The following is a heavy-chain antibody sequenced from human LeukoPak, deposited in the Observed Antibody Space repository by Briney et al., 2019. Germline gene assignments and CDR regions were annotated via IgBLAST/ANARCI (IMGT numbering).Heavy chain of an antibody. V-gene: IGHV4-59*01. CDR3: ARQIVVVVAATNRWYFDC. CDR2: IYYSGST. J-gene: IGHJ4*02. CDR1: GGSISSYY. Sequence: ETLSLTCTVSGGSISSYYWSWIRQPPGKGLEWIGYIYYSGSTNYNPSLKSRVTISVDTSKNQFSLKLSSVTAADTAVYYCARQIVVVVAATNRWYFDCWGQGTLVTVSS. D-gene: IGHD2-15*01.